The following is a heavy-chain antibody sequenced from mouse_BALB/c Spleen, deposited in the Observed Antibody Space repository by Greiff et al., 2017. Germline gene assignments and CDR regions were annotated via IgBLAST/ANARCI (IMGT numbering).Heavy chain of an antibody. J-gene: IGHJ2*01. CDR2: IWGDGST. CDR3: ARGYYGISSYFDY. CDR1: GFSLTGYG. D-gene: IGHD1-1*01. V-gene: IGHV2-6-7*01. Sequence: VQLQQSGPGLVAPSQSLSITCTVSGFSLTGYGVNWVRQPPGKGLEWLGMIWGDGSTDYNSALKSRLSISKDNSKSQVFLKMNSLQTDDTARYYCARGYYGISSYFDYWGQGTTLTVSS.